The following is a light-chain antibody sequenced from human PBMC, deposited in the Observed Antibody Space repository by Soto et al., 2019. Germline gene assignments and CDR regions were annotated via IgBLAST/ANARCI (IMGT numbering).Light chain of an antibody. CDR2: DAS. V-gene: IGKV3-11*01. J-gene: IGKJ3*01. Sequence: EIVLTQSPATLSLSPGERATLSCRASQSVSSYLAWYQHKPGQAPRLLIYDASNRATGIPARFSGSGSGTDFTLTISSLEPEDFAVYYCHQRINWPVFTFGPGTKVDIK. CDR3: HQRINWPVFT. CDR1: QSVSSY.